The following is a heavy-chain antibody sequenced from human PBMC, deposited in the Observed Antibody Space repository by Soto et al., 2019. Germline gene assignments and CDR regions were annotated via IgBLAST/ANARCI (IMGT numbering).Heavy chain of an antibody. Sequence: QAGGSLRLSCAASGFTFSSFDMHWVRQATGKGLEWVSRIGTSGDTQYPGSVRGRFTISRDNADNSLYLQMNSLRAEDTAVYYCTRGGYSGWSFDSWGQGIPVTVSS. J-gene: IGHJ4*02. CDR2: IGTSGDT. D-gene: IGHD6-19*01. V-gene: IGHV3-13*01. CDR1: GFTFSSFD. CDR3: TRGGYSGWSFDS.